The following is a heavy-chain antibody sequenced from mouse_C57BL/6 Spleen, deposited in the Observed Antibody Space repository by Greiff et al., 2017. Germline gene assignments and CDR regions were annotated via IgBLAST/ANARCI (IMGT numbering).Heavy chain of an antibody. Sequence: QVQLKQSGAELVRPGASVTLSCKASGYTFTDYEMHWVKQTPVHGLEWIGAIDPETGGTAYNQKFKGKAILTADKSSSTAYMELRSLTSEDSAVYYCTSPTVVPYPMDYWGQGTSVTVSS. J-gene: IGHJ4*01. CDR3: TSPTVVPYPMDY. V-gene: IGHV1-15*01. CDR2: IDPETGGT. CDR1: GYTFTDYE. D-gene: IGHD1-1*01.